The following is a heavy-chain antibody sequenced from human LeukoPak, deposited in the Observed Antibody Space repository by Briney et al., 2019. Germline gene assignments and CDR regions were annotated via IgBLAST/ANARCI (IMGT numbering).Heavy chain of an antibody. CDR3: ARHRDSESYPLDH. V-gene: IGHV4-59*08. Sequence: SETLSLTCTVSGGSVSGYYWSWIRQPPGKELEWIAYIFYNGNTNYNPSLRGRVTISVDTSKNQFSLRLTSLTAADTAVYYCARHRDSESYPLDHWGQGILVTVSS. D-gene: IGHD3-10*01. CDR2: IFYNGNT. J-gene: IGHJ4*02. CDR1: GGSVSGYY.